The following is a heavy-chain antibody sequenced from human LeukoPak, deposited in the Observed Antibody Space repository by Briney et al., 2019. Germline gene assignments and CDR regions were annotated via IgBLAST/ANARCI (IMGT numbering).Heavy chain of an antibody. CDR2: IYYSGST. Sequence: PSETLSLTCTVSGGSISSYYWSWIRQPPGKGLEWIGYIYYSGSTNYNPSLESRVTISVDTSKHQFSLKLSSVTAADTDVYYCARDRWRGDYGDNRSDYWGQGTLVTVSS. D-gene: IGHD4-17*01. CDR1: GGSISSYY. V-gene: IGHV4-59*01. J-gene: IGHJ4*02. CDR3: ARDRWRGDYGDNRSDY.